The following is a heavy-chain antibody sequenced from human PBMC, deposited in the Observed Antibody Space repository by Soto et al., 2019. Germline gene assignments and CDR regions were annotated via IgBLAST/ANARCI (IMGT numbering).Heavy chain of an antibody. CDR1: GFTFSSYG. V-gene: IGHV3-30*18. J-gene: IGHJ4*02. CDR2: ISYDGSNK. D-gene: IGHD3-10*01. Sequence: PGGSLRLSCAASGFTFSSYGMHWVRQAPGKGLEWVAVISYDGSNKYYADSVKGRFTISRDNSKNTLYLQMNSLRAEDTAVYYCAKDQGLLWFGERPYYFDYWGQGTLVTVSS. CDR3: AKDQGLLWFGERPYYFDY.